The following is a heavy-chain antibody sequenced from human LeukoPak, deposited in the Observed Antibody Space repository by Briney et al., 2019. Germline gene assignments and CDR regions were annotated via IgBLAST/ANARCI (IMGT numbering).Heavy chain of an antibody. D-gene: IGHD1-26*01. Sequence: SVTVSFTASGGTYTIYAFSWVRQAPGQGLQWMGGIIPILGATNYSQQFQGRVTMTTDESTTTAFLELSSLRSEGPAIYYCSTDDGSATMGFNSWGQGTLLTVSS. CDR3: STDDGSATMGFNS. CDR2: IIPILGAT. V-gene: IGHV1-69*05. CDR1: GGTYTIYA. J-gene: IGHJ5*01.